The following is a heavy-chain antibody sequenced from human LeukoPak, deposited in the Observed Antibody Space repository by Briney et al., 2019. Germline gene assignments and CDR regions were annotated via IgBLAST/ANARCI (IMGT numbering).Heavy chain of an antibody. Sequence: GGSLRLSCSASGFSFSSYAMHWVRQAPEKGLEHVSAISSNGGSTYYADSVKGRFTISRGNSKNTLYLQMSSLRAEDTAVYYCAKDLRYSSSWYSYYFDYWGQGTLVTVSS. CDR1: GFSFSSYA. J-gene: IGHJ4*02. CDR2: ISSNGGST. V-gene: IGHV3-64D*09. D-gene: IGHD6-13*01. CDR3: AKDLRYSSSWYSYYFDY.